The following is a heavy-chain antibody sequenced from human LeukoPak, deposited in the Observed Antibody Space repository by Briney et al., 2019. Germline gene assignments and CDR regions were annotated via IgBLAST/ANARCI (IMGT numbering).Heavy chain of an antibody. CDR1: EFIVSINY. J-gene: IGHJ4*02. D-gene: IGHD3-10*01. CDR2: IYSRGDT. CDR3: ARVLWFGEGFDY. V-gene: IGHV3-66*01. Sequence: GGSLRLSCAASEFIVSINYMTWVRQAPGKGLEWVSLIYSRGDTKYADSVKGRFTISRDNSKNTLYLQMSSLRTEDTAVYYCARVLWFGEGFDYWGQGTLVTVSS.